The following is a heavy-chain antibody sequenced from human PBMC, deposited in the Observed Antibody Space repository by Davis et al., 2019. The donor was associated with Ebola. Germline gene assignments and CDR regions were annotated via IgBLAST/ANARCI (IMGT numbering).Heavy chain of an antibody. CDR3: ARKSSYYDSSGYYSFDY. CDR1: GYTFTSYA. Sequence: AASVQVSCKASGYTFTSYAMHSVRQAPGQRLEWMGWSNAGNGNTKYSQKFQGRVTITRDTSASTAYMELSSLRSEDTAVYYCARKSSYYDSSGYYSFDYWGQGTLVTVSS. V-gene: IGHV1-3*01. J-gene: IGHJ4*02. D-gene: IGHD3-22*01. CDR2: SNAGNGNT.